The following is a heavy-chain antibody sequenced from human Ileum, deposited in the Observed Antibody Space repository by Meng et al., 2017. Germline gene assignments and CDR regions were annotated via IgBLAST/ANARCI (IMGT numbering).Heavy chain of an antibody. CDR2: IYAGGTT. V-gene: IGHV3-53*02. CDR1: GFTVSSNY. J-gene: IGHJ5*02. CDR3: AGRYSSGWYVH. D-gene: IGHD6-19*01. Sequence: EVHLVGTGGGLIQHGQSLKLSCAASGFTVSSNYISWVRQAPGKGLEWVSVIYAGGTTYYADSVKGRFTISRDDSKNTVFLQMNSLRGEDTAVYYCAGRYSSGWYVHWGQGTLVTVSS.